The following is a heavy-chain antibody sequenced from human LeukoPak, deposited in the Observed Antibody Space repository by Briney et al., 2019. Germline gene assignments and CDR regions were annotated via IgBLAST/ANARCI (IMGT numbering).Heavy chain of an antibody. Sequence: VASVKVSCKASGGTFSSYAISWVRQAPGQGLEWMGRIIPILGIANYAQKFQGRVTITADKSTSTAYMELSSLRSDDTAVYYCAADRGGGSNYFDYWGQGTLVTVSS. V-gene: IGHV1-69*04. CDR1: GGTFSSYA. D-gene: IGHD6-6*01. CDR2: IIPILGIA. J-gene: IGHJ4*02. CDR3: AADRGGGSNYFDY.